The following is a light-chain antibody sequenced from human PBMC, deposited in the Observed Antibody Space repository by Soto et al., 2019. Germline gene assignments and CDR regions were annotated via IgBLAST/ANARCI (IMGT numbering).Light chain of an antibody. Sequence: DIQMTQSPSSLSASVGDRVTIACRASLSISSDLNWYQQKPGKAPKVLIFGASTLQSGVPSRFSGSGSGTEFTLTISSLQPEDSATYYCQQLNSYPLTFGGGTKVEIK. J-gene: IGKJ4*01. V-gene: IGKV1-39*01. CDR3: QQLNSYPLT. CDR1: LSISSD. CDR2: GAS.